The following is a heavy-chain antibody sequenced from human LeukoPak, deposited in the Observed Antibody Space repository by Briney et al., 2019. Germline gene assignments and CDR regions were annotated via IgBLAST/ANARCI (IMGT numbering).Heavy chain of an antibody. Sequence: GESLKISCKGSGYSFSSYWIGWVRQMPGKGLEWTGIIFPGDSDARYSPSFQGQVTIPADKSISTASLQWSSLKASDTAMYYCARRGYSYDYFDYWGQGTLVTVSS. V-gene: IGHV5-51*01. CDR3: ARRGYSYDYFDY. CDR2: IFPGDSDA. J-gene: IGHJ4*02. CDR1: GYSFSSYW. D-gene: IGHD5-18*01.